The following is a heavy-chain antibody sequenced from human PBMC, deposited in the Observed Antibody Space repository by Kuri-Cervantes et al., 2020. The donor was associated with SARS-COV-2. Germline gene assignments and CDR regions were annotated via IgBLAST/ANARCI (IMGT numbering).Heavy chain of an antibody. D-gene: IGHD2-21*01. Sequence: LSLTCAASGFTFSSCAMHWVRLAPGKGLEWVAFISYDGSNEYYADSVRGRFTISRDNSNNTLYLQVNSLRAEDTALYYCAEDRVGVPDSWGQGTQVTVSS. J-gene: IGHJ5*01. CDR2: ISYDGSNE. V-gene: IGHV3-30*01. CDR1: GFTFSSCA. CDR3: AEDRVGVPDS.